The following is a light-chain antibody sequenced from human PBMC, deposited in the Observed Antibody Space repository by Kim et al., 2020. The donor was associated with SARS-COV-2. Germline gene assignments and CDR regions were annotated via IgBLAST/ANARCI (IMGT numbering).Light chain of an antibody. CDR3: QAWDSRTYVV. V-gene: IGLV3-1*01. J-gene: IGLJ2*01. CDR1: KLGDKY. Sequence: SYELTQPPSVSVSPGQTANITCSGDKLGDKYACWYQQKPGQSPVLVIYQDTKRPSGIPERFSGSNSGNTATLTISGTQAMDEADYYCQAWDSRTYVVFGGGTQLTVL. CDR2: QDT.